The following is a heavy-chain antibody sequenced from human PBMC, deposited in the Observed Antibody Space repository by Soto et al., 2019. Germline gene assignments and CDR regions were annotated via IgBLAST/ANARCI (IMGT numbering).Heavy chain of an antibody. CDR3: AKDEDYSSGWYYFDY. D-gene: IGHD6-19*01. CDR1: GFTFSSYA. CDR2: ISGSGGST. Sequence: GGSLRLSCAASGFTFSSYAMSWVRQAPGKGLEWVSAISGSGGSTYYADSVKGRFTISRDNSKNTLYLQMNSLRAEDTAVYYCAKDEDYSSGWYYFDYWGQGTLVTSPQ. V-gene: IGHV3-23*01. J-gene: IGHJ4*02.